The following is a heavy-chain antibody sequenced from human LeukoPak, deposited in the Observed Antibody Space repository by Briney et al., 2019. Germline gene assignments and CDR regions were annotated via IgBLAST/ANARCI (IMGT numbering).Heavy chain of an antibody. D-gene: IGHD5-12*01. Sequence: SETLSLTCAVYGGSFSGYYWSWIRQPPGRGPEWIGEINHNGNTNYNPSLMGRVSISADTSNNQFSLKVSSLTAADTAVYFCARGRLVAEYFFDYWGQGTLVTVSS. CDR1: GGSFSGYY. V-gene: IGHV4-34*01. J-gene: IGHJ4*02. CDR2: INHNGNT. CDR3: ARGRLVAEYFFDY.